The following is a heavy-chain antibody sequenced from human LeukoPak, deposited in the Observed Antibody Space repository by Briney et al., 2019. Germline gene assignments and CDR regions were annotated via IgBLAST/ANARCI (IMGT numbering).Heavy chain of an antibody. CDR1: GFTFSSYA. CDR3: ARSPSYCGGDCSNFDY. J-gene: IGHJ4*02. Sequence: GGSLRLSCAASGFTFSSYAMSWVRQAPGKGLEWVSAISGSGGSTYYADSVKGRFTISRDNAKNSLYLQMNSLRAEDTAVYYCARSPSYCGGDCSNFDYWGQGTLVTVSS. V-gene: IGHV3-23*01. D-gene: IGHD2-21*02. CDR2: ISGSGGST.